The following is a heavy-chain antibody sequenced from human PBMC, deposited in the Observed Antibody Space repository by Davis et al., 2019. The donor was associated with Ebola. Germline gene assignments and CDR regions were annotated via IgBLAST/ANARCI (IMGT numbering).Heavy chain of an antibody. CDR2: IYYSGST. Sequence: MPSETLSLTCTVSGGSVSSGSYYWSWIRQPPGKGLEWIGYIYYSGSTYYNPSLKSRVTISVDTSKNQFSLKLSSVTAADTAVYYCARQGRLYYYYGMDVWGQGTTVTVSS. CDR3: ARQGRLYYYYGMDV. V-gene: IGHV4-39*01. J-gene: IGHJ6*02. CDR1: GGSVSSGSYY.